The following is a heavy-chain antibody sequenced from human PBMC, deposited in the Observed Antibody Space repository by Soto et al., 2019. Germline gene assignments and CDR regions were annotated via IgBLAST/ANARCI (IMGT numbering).Heavy chain of an antibody. Sequence: ASVKVSCKASGYTFTSYYMHWVRQASGQGLEWMGIINPSGGSTSYAQKFQGRVTMTRDTSTSTVYMELSSLRSEDTAVYYCARDYGDYVYDYWGQGTLVTVSS. CDR3: ARDYGDYVYDY. D-gene: IGHD4-17*01. V-gene: IGHV1-46*01. CDR1: GYTFTSYY. J-gene: IGHJ4*02. CDR2: INPSGGST.